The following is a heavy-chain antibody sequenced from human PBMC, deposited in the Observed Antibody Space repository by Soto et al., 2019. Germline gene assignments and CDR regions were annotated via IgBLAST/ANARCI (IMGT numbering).Heavy chain of an antibody. V-gene: IGHV4-30-4*01. CDR3: ARRGYSSGWYEVAGEGYNWFDP. CDR1: GGSTSSGDYY. CDR2: IYYSGST. D-gene: IGHD6-19*01. J-gene: IGHJ5*02. Sequence: PSETLSLTCTVSGGSTSSGDYYWSWIRQPPGKGLEWIGYIYYSGSTYYNPSLKSRVTISVDTSKNQFSLKLSSVTAADTAVCYCARRGYSSGWYEVAGEGYNWFDPWGQGTLVTV.